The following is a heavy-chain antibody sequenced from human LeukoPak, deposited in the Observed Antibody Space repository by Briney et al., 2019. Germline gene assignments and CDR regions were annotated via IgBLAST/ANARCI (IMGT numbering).Heavy chain of an antibody. CDR2: IIPIFGTA. Sequence: GASVKVSCKASGGTFSSYAISWVRQAPGQGLEWMGGIIPIFGTANYAQKFQGRVTITADESTSTAYMELSSLRSEDTAVYYCARGGTMVRGVIHFDYWGQGTLVTVSS. D-gene: IGHD3-10*01. V-gene: IGHV1-69*13. J-gene: IGHJ4*02. CDR3: ARGGTMVRGVIHFDY. CDR1: GGTFSSYA.